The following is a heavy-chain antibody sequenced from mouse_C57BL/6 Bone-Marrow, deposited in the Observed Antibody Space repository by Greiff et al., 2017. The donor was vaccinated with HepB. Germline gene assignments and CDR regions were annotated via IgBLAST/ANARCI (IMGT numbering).Heavy chain of an antibody. CDR1: GYTFTSYW. V-gene: IGHV1-55*01. CDR3: ARHGSSYGY. D-gene: IGHD1-1*01. CDR2: IYPGSGST. Sequence: VKLKQPGAELVKPGASVKMSCKASGYTFTSYWITWVKQRPGQGLEWIGDIYPGSGSTNYNEKFKSKATLTVDTSSSTAYMQLSSLTSEDSAVYYCARHGSSYGYWGQGTTLTVSS. J-gene: IGHJ2*01.